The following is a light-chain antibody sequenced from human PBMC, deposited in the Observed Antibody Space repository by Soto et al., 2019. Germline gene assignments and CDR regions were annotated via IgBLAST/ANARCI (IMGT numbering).Light chain of an antibody. CDR2: EVS. CDR1: SSDVGGYKY. J-gene: IGLJ2*01. Sequence: QSALTQPASVSGSPGQSITISCTGTSSDVGGYKYVSWYQQYPGKAPKLMIYEVSNRPSGVSNRFSGSKSGNTASLTISGLQADVEAEYYCTSYTSSRSVLFGGGTKLTVL. CDR3: TSYTSSRSVL. V-gene: IGLV2-14*01.